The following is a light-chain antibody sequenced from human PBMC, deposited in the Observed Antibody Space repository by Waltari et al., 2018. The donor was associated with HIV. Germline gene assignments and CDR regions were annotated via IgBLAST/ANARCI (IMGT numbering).Light chain of an antibody. CDR1: QDISDY. CDR3: QQYDKVPLYT. V-gene: IGKV1-33*01. CDR2: DAS. Sequence: DIQMTQSPSTLSASVGDRVTITCRASQDISDYLNWYQQKPGKAPKLLIYDASNLETGVPSRFSGSGSGTDFTFTISSLQPEDIATYYCQQYDKVPLYTFGQGTKLEIK. J-gene: IGKJ2*01.